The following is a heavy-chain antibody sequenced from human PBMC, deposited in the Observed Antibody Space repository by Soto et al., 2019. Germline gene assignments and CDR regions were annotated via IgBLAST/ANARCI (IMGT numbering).Heavy chain of an antibody. CDR1: GFTFSSYA. D-gene: IGHD2-21*02. J-gene: IGHJ4*02. Sequence: PGGSLRLSCAASGFTFSSYAMHWVRQAPGKGLEWVAVISYDGRNNYYVDSVKGRFTISRDNSKNTAYLQMNSLRAEDTAVYYCARETEALDYWGQRTLVTVSS. CDR3: ARETEALDY. V-gene: IGHV3-30-3*01. CDR2: ISYDGRNN.